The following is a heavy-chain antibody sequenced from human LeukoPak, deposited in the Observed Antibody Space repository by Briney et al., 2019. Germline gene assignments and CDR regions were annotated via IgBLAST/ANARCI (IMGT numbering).Heavy chain of an antibody. CDR3: AKRERVGTTIGH. Sequence: GGSLRLSCAASGFTFTSFAMSWVRQAPGKGLEWVSAISTTGGTTYYADSVRGRFTISRDNSKNTLYLQMNSLRAEDTAVYYCAKRERVGTTIGHWGQGTLVTVSS. D-gene: IGHD1-26*01. CDR1: GFTFTSFA. CDR2: ISTTGGTT. J-gene: IGHJ4*02. V-gene: IGHV3-23*01.